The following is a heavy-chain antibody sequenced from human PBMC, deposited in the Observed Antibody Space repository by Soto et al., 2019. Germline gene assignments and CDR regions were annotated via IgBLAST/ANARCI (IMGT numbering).Heavy chain of an antibody. CDR3: AKDQGVTMVRGGEWVAPAPRYYFDY. CDR2: ISGSGGST. V-gene: IGHV3-23*01. J-gene: IGHJ4*02. Sequence: GGSLRLSCAASGFTFSSYAMSWVRQAPGKGLEWVSAISGSGGSTYYADSVKGRFTISRDNSKNTLYLQMNSLRAEDTAVYYCAKDQGVTMVRGGEWVAPAPRYYFDYWGQGTLVTVSS. D-gene: IGHD3-10*01. CDR1: GFTFSSYA.